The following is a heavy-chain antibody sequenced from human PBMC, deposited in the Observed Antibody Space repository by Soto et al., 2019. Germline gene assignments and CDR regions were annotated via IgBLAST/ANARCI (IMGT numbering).Heavy chain of an antibody. V-gene: IGHV3-23*01. D-gene: IGHD6-13*01. J-gene: IGHJ3*02. CDR3: AKIPHSSSWYLDAFDI. Sequence: EVQLLESGGGLVQPGGSLRLSCAASGFTFSSYAMSWVRQAPGKGLEWVSAISGSGGSTYYAVSVKGRFTISRDNSKNTLYLQMNSLRAEDTAVYYCAKIPHSSSWYLDAFDIWGQGTMVTVSS. CDR1: GFTFSSYA. CDR2: ISGSGGST.